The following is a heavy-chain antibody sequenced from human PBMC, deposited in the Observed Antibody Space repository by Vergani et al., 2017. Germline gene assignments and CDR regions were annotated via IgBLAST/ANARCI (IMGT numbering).Heavy chain of an antibody. Sequence: QVQLQESGPGLVKPSETLSLTCTVSGGSISSYYWSWIRQPPGKGLGWIGYIYYSGSTNYNPSLKSRVTISVDTSKNQFSLKLSSVTAADTAVYYCAREGYDILTGYSVFDYWGQGTLVTVSS. CDR1: GGSISSYY. CDR3: AREGYDILTGYSVFDY. D-gene: IGHD3-9*01. CDR2: IYYSGST. V-gene: IGHV4-59*01. J-gene: IGHJ4*02.